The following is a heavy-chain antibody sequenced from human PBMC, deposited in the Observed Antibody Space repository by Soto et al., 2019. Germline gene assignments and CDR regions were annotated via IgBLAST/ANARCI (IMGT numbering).Heavy chain of an antibody. CDR2: ISGSGGST. CDR3: AKDLGYYDFWSGYSGMDV. Sequence: EVQLLESGGGLVQPGGSLRLSCAASGFTFSSYAMSWVRQAPGKGLEWVSAISGSGGSTYYADSVKGRFTISRVNSKNTLYLQMNSLRAEDTAVYYCAKDLGYYDFWSGYSGMDVWGQGTTVTVSS. J-gene: IGHJ6*02. CDR1: GFTFSSYA. D-gene: IGHD3-3*01. V-gene: IGHV3-23*01.